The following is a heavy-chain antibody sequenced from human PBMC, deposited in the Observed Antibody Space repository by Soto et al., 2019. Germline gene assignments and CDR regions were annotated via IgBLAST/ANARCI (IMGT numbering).Heavy chain of an antibody. Sequence: QVQLVESGGGVVQPGRSLGLSCAASGFTFSNHVIHWVRQAPGKGLEWVAAISYDGSEKYYADSVKGRFTISGDNSKNAFYMQMKSLRGEGTAVYYCAKEDRGARSGFDYWGQGTLVTVSS. CDR3: AKEDRGARSGFDY. CDR2: ISYDGSEK. J-gene: IGHJ4*02. D-gene: IGHD2-15*01. V-gene: IGHV3-30*18. CDR1: GFTFSNHV.